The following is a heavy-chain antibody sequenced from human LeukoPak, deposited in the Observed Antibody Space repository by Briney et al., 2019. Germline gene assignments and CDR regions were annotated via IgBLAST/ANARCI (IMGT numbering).Heavy chain of an antibody. D-gene: IGHD1-26*01. CDR3: AKDDGSRGFDY. CDR2: ISGSGGST. CDR1: GFTFSSYA. Sequence: PGGSLRLSCAASGFTFSSYAMSWVRQAPGKGLEWVSAISGSGGSTYHADSVKGRFTISRDNSKNTMYLQMNSLRAEDTAVYHCAKDDGSRGFDYWGQGTLVTVSS. J-gene: IGHJ4*02. V-gene: IGHV3-23*01.